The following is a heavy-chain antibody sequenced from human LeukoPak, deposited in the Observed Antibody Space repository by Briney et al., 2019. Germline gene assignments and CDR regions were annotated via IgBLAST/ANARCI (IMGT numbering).Heavy chain of an antibody. D-gene: IGHD3-22*01. J-gene: IGHJ4*02. CDR3: TREDSSSDYDY. Sequence: QSGGSLRLSCAASGFTLSNAWMNWVRQAPGKGLEWVSYISNSGTSIYYADSVKGRFTISRDNAKNSLYLQMNSLRAEDTAVYYCTREDSSSDYDYWGLGTLVTVSS. CDR2: ISNSGTSI. CDR1: GFTLSNAW. V-gene: IGHV3-48*04.